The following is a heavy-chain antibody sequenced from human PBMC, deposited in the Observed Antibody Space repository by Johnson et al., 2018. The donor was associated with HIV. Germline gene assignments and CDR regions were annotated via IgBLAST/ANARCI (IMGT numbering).Heavy chain of an antibody. CDR3: ARQSATGGPFDI. Sequence: VQLVESGGGLVQPGGSLRLSCAASGFTFSSSWMSWVRQAPGKGLEWVANIKQDGSEKYYVDSVKGRFTISRDNAKNSLYLQMNSLRAEDTAVYYCARQSATGGPFDIWGQGTMVTVSS. J-gene: IGHJ3*02. CDR1: GFTFSSSW. V-gene: IGHV3-7*01. CDR2: IKQDGSEK. D-gene: IGHD3-10*01.